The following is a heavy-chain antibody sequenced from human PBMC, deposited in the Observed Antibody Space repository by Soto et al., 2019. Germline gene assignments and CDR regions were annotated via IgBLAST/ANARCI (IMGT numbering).Heavy chain of an antibody. J-gene: IGHJ3*02. CDR1: GYTFTGYY. Sequence: GASVKVSCKASGYTFTGYYMHWVRQAPGQGLEWMGIINPSGGSTSYAQKFQGRVTMTRDTSTSTVYMELSSLRSEDTAVYYCAREKKSAVPGDAFDIWGQGTMVTVSS. V-gene: IGHV1-46*01. CDR2: INPSGGST. CDR3: AREKKSAVPGDAFDI. D-gene: IGHD6-19*01.